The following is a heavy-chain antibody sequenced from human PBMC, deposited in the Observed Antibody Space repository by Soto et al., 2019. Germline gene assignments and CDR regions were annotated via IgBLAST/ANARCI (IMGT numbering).Heavy chain of an antibody. CDR3: ASLKLGYSTFDP. J-gene: IGHJ5*02. V-gene: IGHV4-59*08. D-gene: IGHD5-18*01. CDR2: IYYSGST. CDR1: GGSISSYY. Sequence: NPSETLSLTCTVSGGSISSYYWSWIRQPPGKGLEWIGYIYYSGSTNYNPSLKSRVTVSVDTSKNQFSLKLSSVTAADTAVYYCASLKLGYSTFDPWGQGTLVTVS.